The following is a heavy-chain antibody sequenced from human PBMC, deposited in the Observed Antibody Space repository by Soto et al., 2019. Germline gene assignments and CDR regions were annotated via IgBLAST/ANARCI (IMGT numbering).Heavy chain of an antibody. Sequence: GGSLRLSCAASGLTFSRADLSWVRQAPGKGLEWVSAISGSGGDIHYADSVKGRFTVSRDNPKNTLFLQMSSLRVEDTAIYYCATHSWDHWGQGTLXTVSS. CDR3: ATHSWDH. CDR1: GLTFSRAD. V-gene: IGHV3-23*01. CDR2: ISGSGGDI. J-gene: IGHJ4*02.